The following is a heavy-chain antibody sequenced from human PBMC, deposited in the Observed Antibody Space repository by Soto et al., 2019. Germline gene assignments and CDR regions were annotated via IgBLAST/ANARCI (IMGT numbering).Heavy chain of an antibody. CDR3: ARDNTPIYSGSSYYYYGMDV. V-gene: IGHV3-33*01. CDR1: GFTFSSYG. Sequence: SGGGVVQPGRSLRLSCAASGFTFSSYGMHWVRQAPGKGLEWVAVIWYDGSNKYYADSVKGRFTISRDNSKNTLYLQMNSLRAEDTAVYYCARDNTPIYSGSSYYYYGMDVWGQGTTVTVSS. CDR2: IWYDGSNK. D-gene: IGHD1-26*01. J-gene: IGHJ6*02.